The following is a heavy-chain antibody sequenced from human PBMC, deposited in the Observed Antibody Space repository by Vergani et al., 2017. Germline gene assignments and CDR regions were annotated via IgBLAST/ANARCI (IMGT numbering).Heavy chain of an antibody. Sequence: EVQLVESGGGLVQPGGSLRLSCAASGFTFSSYWMSWVRQAPGKGLEWVANIKQDGSEKYYVDSVKGRFTISRDNAKNSLYLQMNSLRAEDTAVYYCARDRIYGSGSYYYYGMDVWGQGTTVTVSS. V-gene: IGHV3-7*01. CDR1: GFTFSSYW. D-gene: IGHD3-10*01. CDR2: IKQDGSEK. J-gene: IGHJ6*02. CDR3: ARDRIYGSGSYYYYGMDV.